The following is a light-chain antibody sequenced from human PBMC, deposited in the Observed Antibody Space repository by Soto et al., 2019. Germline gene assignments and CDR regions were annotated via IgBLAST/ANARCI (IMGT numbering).Light chain of an antibody. Sequence: IQLTQSPSSLSASVGDRVTITCRASQDISSYLAWYQQTPGKAPILLIYDAATLQSGVPSRFSGSGSGTDFTLTISSLQPEDFATYYCQQSYTIPPTFGPGTTVDVK. J-gene: IGKJ3*01. V-gene: IGKV1-9*01. CDR3: QQSYTIPPT. CDR2: DAA. CDR1: QDISSY.